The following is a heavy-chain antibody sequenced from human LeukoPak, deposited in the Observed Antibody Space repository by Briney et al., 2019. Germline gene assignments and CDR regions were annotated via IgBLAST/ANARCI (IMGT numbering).Heavy chain of an antibody. CDR1: GFTFTSSA. Sequence: GASVKVSCKASGFTFTSSAMQWVRQARGQRIEWIGWIVVGSGNTNYAQKFQERVTITRDMSTSTAYMELSSLRSEDTAVYYCAADRRYDSSGYYIFDYWGQGTLVTVSS. J-gene: IGHJ4*02. D-gene: IGHD3-22*01. CDR2: IVVGSGNT. V-gene: IGHV1-58*02. CDR3: AADRRYDSSGYYIFDY.